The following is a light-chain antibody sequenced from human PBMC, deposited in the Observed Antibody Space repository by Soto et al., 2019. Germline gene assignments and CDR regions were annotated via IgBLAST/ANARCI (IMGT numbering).Light chain of an antibody. CDR3: QQYNRYSTWT. CDR2: DAS. Sequence: DIQMTQSPSSLSASVGDRVTITCQASQNINNYLNWYQQKPGRAPKLLIYDASNLEAGVPSRFSGSGSGTEFTLTISSLQPDDFATYYCQQYNRYSTWTFGQGTKVDNK. J-gene: IGKJ1*01. V-gene: IGKV1-33*01. CDR1: QNINNY.